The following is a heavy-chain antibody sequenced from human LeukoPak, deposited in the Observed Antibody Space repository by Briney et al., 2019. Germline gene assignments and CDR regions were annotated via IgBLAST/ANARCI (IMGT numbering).Heavy chain of an antibody. D-gene: IGHD1-1*01. CDR2: ISGSGGRT. J-gene: IGHJ4*01. Sequence: GGSLRLSCAASGFTFSSCAMTWVRQAPGKGLEWVSGISGSGGRTYYADSVKGRFTISRDDSKNTLYLQMSSLRAEDTAVYYCAKTTGRYDFDDWGHGTLVTVSS. CDR1: GFTFSSCA. CDR3: AKTTGRYDFDD. V-gene: IGHV3-23*01.